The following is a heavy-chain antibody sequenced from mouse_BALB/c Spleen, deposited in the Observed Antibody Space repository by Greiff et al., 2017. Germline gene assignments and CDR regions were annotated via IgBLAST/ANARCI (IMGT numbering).Heavy chain of an antibody. D-gene: IGHD2-2*01. CDR2: IDPANGNT. V-gene: IGHV14-3*02. CDR1: GFTFKDTY. J-gene: IGHJ4*01. CDR3: ARAYGYDDAMDY. Sequence: EVQLQQSGAELVKPGASVKLSCTASGFTFKDTYMHWVQQRPEQGLEWIGRIDPANGNTKYDPKFQGKATITADTSSNTAYLQLSSLTSEDTAVYYCARAYGYDDAMDYWGQGTSVTVSS.